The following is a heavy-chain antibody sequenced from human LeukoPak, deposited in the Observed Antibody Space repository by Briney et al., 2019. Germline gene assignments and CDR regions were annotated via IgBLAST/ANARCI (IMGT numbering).Heavy chain of an antibody. V-gene: IGHV1-18*01. CDR3: ARGGSRSPRDAFDI. D-gene: IGHD6-13*01. J-gene: IGHJ3*02. Sequence: GASVKVSCKASGYTFTSYGISWVRQAPGQGLEWMAWISAYNGNTNYAQKFQGRVTMTRDTSTSTVYMELSSLRSEDTAVYYCARGGSRSPRDAFDIWGQGTMVTVSS. CDR2: ISAYNGNT. CDR1: GYTFTSYG.